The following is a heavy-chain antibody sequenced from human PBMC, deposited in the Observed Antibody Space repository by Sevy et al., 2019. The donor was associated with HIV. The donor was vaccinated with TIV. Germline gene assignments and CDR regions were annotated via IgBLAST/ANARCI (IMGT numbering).Heavy chain of an antibody. D-gene: IGHD2-2*02. Sequence: ASVKVSCKASGGTFSSYAISWVRQAPGQGLEWMGGIIPIFGTANYAQKFQGRVTITADESTSTAYMELSSLRSEDTAVYYCARHLSSVVVPAAIRDYYYGMDVWGQGTTVTVSS. V-gene: IGHV1-69*13. CDR1: GGTFSSYA. CDR3: ARHLSSVVVPAAIRDYYYGMDV. CDR2: IIPIFGTA. J-gene: IGHJ6*02.